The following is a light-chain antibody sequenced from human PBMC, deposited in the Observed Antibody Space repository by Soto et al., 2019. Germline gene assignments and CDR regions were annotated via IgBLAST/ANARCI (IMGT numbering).Light chain of an antibody. CDR2: DAS. CDR3: QQRLLWPQS. Sequence: VVLTQSPATLSLSPGERATLSCRASQAVSTYVAWYQHKPGQAPRLLIYDASNRAPGVPFRFSGSGSGTDFTLAVSCLEPEDFAVYYCQQRLLWPQSFGQGTKVEI. V-gene: IGKV3-11*01. CDR1: QAVSTY. J-gene: IGKJ1*01.